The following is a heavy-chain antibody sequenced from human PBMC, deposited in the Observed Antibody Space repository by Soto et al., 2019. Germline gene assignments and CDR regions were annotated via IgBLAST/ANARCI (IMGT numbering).Heavy chain of an antibody. D-gene: IGHD3-9*01. CDR1: GFTLECNG. J-gene: IGHJ4*02. V-gene: IGHV1-18*01. Sequence: ASAKPSSKASGFTLECNGRRWVQQAPGKGLEWMGWISAYNGNTNYAQKLQGRVTMTTDTSTSTAYMELRSLRSDDTAVYYCARDGLPYYDILTGYPEGYWGQGTLVTVSS. CDR2: ISAYNGNT. CDR3: ARDGLPYYDILTGYPEGY.